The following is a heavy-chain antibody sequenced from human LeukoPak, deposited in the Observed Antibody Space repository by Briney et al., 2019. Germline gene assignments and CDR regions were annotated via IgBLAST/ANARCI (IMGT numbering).Heavy chain of an antibody. CDR2: IYYSGST. CDR3: ARYIPEGYFDY. Sequence: SETPSLTWTVAGGSISSYYWSWIRQPPGKGLEWIGYIYYSGSTNYNPSLKSRVTISVDTSKNQFSLKLSSVTAADTAVYYCARYIPEGYFDYWGQGTLVTVSS. CDR1: GGSISSYY. J-gene: IGHJ4*02. D-gene: IGHD2-21*01. V-gene: IGHV4-59*01.